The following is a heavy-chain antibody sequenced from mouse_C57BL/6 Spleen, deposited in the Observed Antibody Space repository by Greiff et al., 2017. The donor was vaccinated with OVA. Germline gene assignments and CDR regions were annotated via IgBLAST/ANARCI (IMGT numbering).Heavy chain of an antibody. V-gene: IGHV3-6*01. CDR2: ISYDGSN. CDR3: ARAGTSFAY. Sequence: DVKLVESGPGLVKPSQSLSLTCSVTGYSITSGYYWNWIRQFPGNKLEWMGYISYDGSNNYNPSLKNRISITRDTSKNQFFLKLNSVTTEDTATYYCARAGTSFAYWGQGTLVTVSA. CDR1: GYSITSGYY. J-gene: IGHJ3*01. D-gene: IGHD4-1*01.